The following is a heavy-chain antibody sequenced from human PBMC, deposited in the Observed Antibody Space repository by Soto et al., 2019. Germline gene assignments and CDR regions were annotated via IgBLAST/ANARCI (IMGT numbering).Heavy chain of an antibody. V-gene: IGHV1-46*01. D-gene: IGHD2-2*02. CDR1: GYTFTNYY. CDR2: INPSAGSS. Sequence: ASVKVSCKASGYTFTNYYMYWVRQAPGQGLEWMGIINPSAGSSSYAQRFQGRVTMTWDTSTTSVYMELSSLRSEDTAVYYCARVRGYTTTHYLDYWGQGTLVTVSS. CDR3: ARVRGYTTTHYLDY. J-gene: IGHJ4*02.